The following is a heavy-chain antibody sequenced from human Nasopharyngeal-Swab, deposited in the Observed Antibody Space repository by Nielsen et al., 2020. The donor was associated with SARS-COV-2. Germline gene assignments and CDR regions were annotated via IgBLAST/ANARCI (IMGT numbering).Heavy chain of an antibody. D-gene: IGHD3-16*02. CDR2: IIPIFGTA. J-gene: IGHJ4*02. V-gene: IGHV1-69*01. Sequence: WVRQAPGQGLEWMGGIIPIFGTANYAQKFQGRVTITADESTSTAYMELSSLRSEDTAVYYCARDNYDYVWGSYRRFDYWGQGTLGTVSS. CDR3: ARDNYDYVWGSYRRFDY.